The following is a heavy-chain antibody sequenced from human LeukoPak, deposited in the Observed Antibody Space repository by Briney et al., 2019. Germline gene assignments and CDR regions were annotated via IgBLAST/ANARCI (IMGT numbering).Heavy chain of an antibody. J-gene: IGHJ5*02. CDR3: ARDVGTVTSYNWFDP. CDR1: GGTFSSYA. V-gene: IGHV1-69*05. D-gene: IGHD4-11*01. Sequence: SVKVSCKASGGTFSSYAISWVRQAPGQGLEWMGGIIPIFGTANYAQKFQGRVTITTDESTSTAYMELSSLRSEDTAVYCCARDVGTVTSYNWFDPWGQGTLVTVSS. CDR2: IIPIFGTA.